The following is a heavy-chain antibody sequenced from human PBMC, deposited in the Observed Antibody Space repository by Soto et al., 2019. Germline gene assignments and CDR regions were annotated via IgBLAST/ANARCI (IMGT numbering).Heavy chain of an antibody. J-gene: IGHJ6*02. CDR3: ARRGGGARMYYYGMDV. CDR1: GYTFTSYG. CDR2: ISAYNGNT. D-gene: IGHD1-26*01. V-gene: IGHV1-18*01. Sequence: GSVKVSCKASGYTFTSYGISWVRQAPGQGLEWMGWISAYNGNTNYAQKLQGRVTMTTDTSTSTAYMELRSLRSDDTAVYYCARRGGGARMYYYGMDVWGQGTTVTVSS.